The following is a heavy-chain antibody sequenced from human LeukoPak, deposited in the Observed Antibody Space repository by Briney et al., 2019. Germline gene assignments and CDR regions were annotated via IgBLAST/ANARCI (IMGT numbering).Heavy chain of an antibody. V-gene: IGHV1-2*02. J-gene: IGHJ4*02. CDR3: ARVEGWCSTNCYNQYFDY. CDR2: INPNSGGT. CDR1: GYTFTGYY. Sequence: ASVTVSCKASGYTFTGYYMHWVRQAPGQGLEWMGWINPNSGGTNYAQKFQGRVTMTRDTSISTAYMELSRLRSDDTAVYYCARVEGWCSTNCYNQYFDYWGQGTLVTVSS. D-gene: IGHD2-2*02.